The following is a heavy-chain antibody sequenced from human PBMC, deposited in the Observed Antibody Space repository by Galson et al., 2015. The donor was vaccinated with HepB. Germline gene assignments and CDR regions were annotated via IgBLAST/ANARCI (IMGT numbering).Heavy chain of an antibody. J-gene: IGHJ3*02. D-gene: IGHD6-19*01. CDR2: IYHSGST. V-gene: IGHV4-4*02. CDR3: ARGISSGWYRLAFDI. CDR1: GGPISSSNW. Sequence: TLSLTCAVSGGPISSSNWWSWVRQPPGKGLEWIGEIYHSGSTNYNPSLKSRVTISVDTSKNQFSLKLSSVTAADTAVYYCARGISSGWYRLAFDIWGQGTMVTVSS.